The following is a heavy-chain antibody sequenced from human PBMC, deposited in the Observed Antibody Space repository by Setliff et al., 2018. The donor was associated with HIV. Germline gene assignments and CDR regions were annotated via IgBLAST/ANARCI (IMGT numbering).Heavy chain of an antibody. J-gene: IGHJ4*02. V-gene: IGHV1-24*01. D-gene: IGHD3-10*01. CDR3: ATDQISDGSGSYPKSYFDY. CDR1: GYTLTELS. Sequence: AASVKVSCKVSGYTLTELSMHWVRQAPGKGLEWMGGFDPEDGETIYAQKFQGRVTMTEDTSTDTAYMELSSLRSEDTAVYYCATDQISDGSGSYPKSYFDYWGQGTLVTSPQ. CDR2: FDPEDGET.